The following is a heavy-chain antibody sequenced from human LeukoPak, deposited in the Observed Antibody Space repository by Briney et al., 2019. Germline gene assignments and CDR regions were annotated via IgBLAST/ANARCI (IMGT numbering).Heavy chain of an antibody. CDR2: KFHSGST. D-gene: IGHD2-21*01. CDR1: GSSISSGYY. V-gene: IGHV4-38-2*02. Sequence: PSETLSLTCAVSGSSISSGYYWGWIRQPPGKGLEWIGSKFHSGSTYYNPSLKSRVTISVDRSKNQFSLNLTSVTAADTAVYYCARESETYCGGGNCQNFDYWGQGTLVAVSS. J-gene: IGHJ4*02. CDR3: ARESETYCGGGNCQNFDY.